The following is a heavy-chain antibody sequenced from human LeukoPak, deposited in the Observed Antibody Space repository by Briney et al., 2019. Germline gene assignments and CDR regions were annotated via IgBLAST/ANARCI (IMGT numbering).Heavy chain of an antibody. CDR2: IYTSGST. J-gene: IGHJ4*02. Sequence: SETLSLTCTVSGGSISSSSYYWSWIRQPAGKGLEWIGRIYTSGSTNYNPSLKSRVTMSVDTSKNQFSLKLSSVTAADTAVYYCARDSQVTTYYFDYWGQGTLVTVSS. CDR1: GGSISSSSYY. CDR3: ARDSQVTTYYFDY. D-gene: IGHD1-14*01. V-gene: IGHV4-61*02.